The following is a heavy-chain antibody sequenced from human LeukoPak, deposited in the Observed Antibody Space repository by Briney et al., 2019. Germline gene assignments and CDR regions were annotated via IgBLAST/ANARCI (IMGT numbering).Heavy chain of an antibody. Sequence: GASVKVSCKASGYTFTGYYMHWVRQAPGQGLEWMGGIIPIFGTANYAQKFQGRVTITADESTSTAYMELSSLRSEDTAVYYCASNDHEGYWGQGTLVTVSS. V-gene: IGHV1-69*13. J-gene: IGHJ4*02. CDR1: GYTFTGYY. D-gene: IGHD1-14*01. CDR2: IIPIFGTA. CDR3: ASNDHEGY.